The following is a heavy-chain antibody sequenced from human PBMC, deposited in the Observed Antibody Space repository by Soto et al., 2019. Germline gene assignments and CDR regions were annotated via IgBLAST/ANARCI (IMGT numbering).Heavy chain of an antibody. CDR1: GGTFSSYA. D-gene: IGHD3-22*01. V-gene: IGHV1-69*13. CDR3: ARGPYDSSGYPRSYFDY. J-gene: IGHJ4*02. Sequence: ASVKVSCKASGGTFSSYAISWVRQARGQGLEWMGGIIPIFGTANYAQKFQGRVAITADESTSTAYMELSSLRSEDTAVYYCARGPYDSSGYPRSYFDYWGQGTLVTVSS. CDR2: IIPIFGTA.